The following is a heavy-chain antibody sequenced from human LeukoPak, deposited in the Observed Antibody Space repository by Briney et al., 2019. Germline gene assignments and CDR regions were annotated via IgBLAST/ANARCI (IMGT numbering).Heavy chain of an antibody. V-gene: IGHV4-59*12. J-gene: IGHJ5*02. Sequence: SETLSLTCTVSGGSISNYYWNWIRQPPGKGLEWIGYIYYTGNTNYNPSLKRRVTISVDTSKKQFSLKLSSVTAADTAVYYCAREKIGYYDGSGRGWFDPWGQGTLVTVSS. D-gene: IGHD3-22*01. CDR3: AREKIGYYDGSGRGWFDP. CDR1: GGSISNYY. CDR2: IYYTGNT.